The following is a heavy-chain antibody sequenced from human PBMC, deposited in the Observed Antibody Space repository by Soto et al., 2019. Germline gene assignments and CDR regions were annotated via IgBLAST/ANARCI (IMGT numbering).Heavy chain of an antibody. CDR2: ISYDGSNK. D-gene: IGHD3-3*01. CDR3: AKDLEGITIFGVVTIEY. CDR1: GFTFSSYG. Sequence: QVQLVESGGGVVQPGRSLRLSCAASGFTFSSYGMHWVRQAPGKGLEWVAVISYDGSNKYYADSVKGRFTISRDNSKNTLYLQMISLRAEDTAVYYCAKDLEGITIFGVVTIEYWGQGTLVTVSS. J-gene: IGHJ4*02. V-gene: IGHV3-30*18.